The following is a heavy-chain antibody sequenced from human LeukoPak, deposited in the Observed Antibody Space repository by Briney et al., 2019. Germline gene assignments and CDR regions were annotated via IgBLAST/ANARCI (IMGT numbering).Heavy chain of an antibody. J-gene: IGHJ6*03. Sequence: GGSLRLSCAASGFTFSSYEMNWVRQAPGKGLEWVSYISSSGSTIYYADSVKGRFTISRDNAKNSLYLQMNSLRAEDTAVYYCARDPGYGSGSYWHYYYYMDVWGKATTVTVSS. D-gene: IGHD3-10*01. CDR3: ARDPGYGSGSYWHYYYYMDV. CDR1: GFTFSSYE. V-gene: IGHV3-48*03. CDR2: ISSSGSTI.